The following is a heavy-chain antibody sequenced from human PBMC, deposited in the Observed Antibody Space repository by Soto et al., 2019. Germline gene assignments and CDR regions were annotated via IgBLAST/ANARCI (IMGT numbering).Heavy chain of an antibody. CDR2: IDPNYSQT. V-gene: IGHV5-51*01. CDR3: ARHAGNSWKGDYFDY. CDR1: GCXFSSSW. D-gene: IGHD6-13*01. Sequence: EXLKSSCQSSGCXFSSSWFVWVRQMPGKGLEWMGIIDPNYSQTIYSPSFQVQVTISADKSIYTAYLQWSSTKTSHTAMYYCARHAGNSWKGDYFDYWGQGALVTVSS. J-gene: IGHJ4*02.